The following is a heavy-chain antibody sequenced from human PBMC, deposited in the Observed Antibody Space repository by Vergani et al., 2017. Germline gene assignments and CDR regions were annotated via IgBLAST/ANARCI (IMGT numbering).Heavy chain of an antibody. Sequence: QVQLEESGGGVVQPGRSLRLSCAGSGFTLSSHAMHWVRQAPGKGLEWVAFIWYDGSKEYYADSVKGRFTISRDNSKNTLYLQMSSLRVEDTAIYYCAELYGDDGYSPFWGQGTLVTVS. CDR3: AELYGDDGYSPF. V-gene: IGHV3-33*06. CDR1: GFTLSSHA. J-gene: IGHJ4*02. D-gene: IGHD5-18*01. CDR2: IWYDGSKE.